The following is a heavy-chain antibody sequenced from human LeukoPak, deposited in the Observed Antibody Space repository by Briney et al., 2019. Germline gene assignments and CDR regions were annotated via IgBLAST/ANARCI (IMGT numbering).Heavy chain of an antibody. CDR3: ARDDARIAVADYYFDY. Sequence: SETLSLTCAVYGGSFSGYYWSWIRQPPGKGLEWIGSIYYSGSTYYNPSLKSRVTISVDTSKNQFSLKLSSVTAADTAVYYCARDDARIAVADYYFDYWGQGTLVTVSS. V-gene: IGHV4-34*01. D-gene: IGHD6-19*01. CDR2: IYYSGST. J-gene: IGHJ4*02. CDR1: GGSFSGYY.